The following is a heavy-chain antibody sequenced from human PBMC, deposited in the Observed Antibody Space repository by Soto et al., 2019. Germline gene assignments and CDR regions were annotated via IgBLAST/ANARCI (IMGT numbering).Heavy chain of an antibody. CDR2: INPSTLVT. CDR3: ARNGQTYDYYFFDN. Sequence: QVQLVQSGAEVKKPGASVKVSCKASGYTLTHYYMHWVRQAPGQGPEWVGVINPSTLVTSYAQKFQGRVTMIRDTSTSTAYMELNSLISEDTAVYYCARNGQTYDYYFFDNWGQGTLVTVSS. D-gene: IGHD5-12*01. V-gene: IGHV1-46*01. J-gene: IGHJ4*02. CDR1: GYTLTHYY.